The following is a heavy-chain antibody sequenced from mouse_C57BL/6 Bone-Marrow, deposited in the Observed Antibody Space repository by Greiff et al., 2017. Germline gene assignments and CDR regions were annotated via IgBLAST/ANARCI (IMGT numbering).Heavy chain of an antibody. CDR1: GFNIKDDY. CDR2: IDPENGDT. V-gene: IGHV14-4*01. D-gene: IGHD2-3*01. Sequence: EVQLQESGAELVRPGASVKLSCTASGFNIKDDYMHWVKQTPEPGLEWIGWIDPENGDTEYASKFQGKATITADTSSDTAYLQLSSLTSEDTAVYYCTRYDGYYEGWFAYWGQGTLVTVSA. J-gene: IGHJ3*01. CDR3: TRYDGYYEGWFAY.